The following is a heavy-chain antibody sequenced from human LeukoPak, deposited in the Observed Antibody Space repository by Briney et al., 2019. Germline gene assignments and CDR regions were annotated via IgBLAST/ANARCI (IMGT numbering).Heavy chain of an antibody. D-gene: IGHD2-15*01. V-gene: IGHV3-33*01. CDR1: GFTFSSYG. Sequence: GGSLRLSCAASGFTFSSYGMHWVRQAPGKGLEWVAVIWYDGSNKYYADSVKGRFTISRDNSKNTLYLQMNSLRAEDTAVYYCARDGRPYGMDVWGQGTTVTVSS. J-gene: IGHJ6*02. CDR3: ARDGRPYGMDV. CDR2: IWYDGSNK.